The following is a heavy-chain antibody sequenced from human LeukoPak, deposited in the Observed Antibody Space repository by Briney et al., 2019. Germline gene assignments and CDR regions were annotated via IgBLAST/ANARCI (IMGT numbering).Heavy chain of an antibody. CDR2: ISSSGGST. CDR1: GFTFSSSA. CDR3: AKDQALSLSSSRALDY. V-gene: IGHV3-23*01. Sequence: GGSLRLSCAASGFTFSSSAMSWVRQVPGKGLEWVSGISSSGGSTNYADSVRGRFTISRDNSKNTLYVQMNSLRAEDTALYYCAKDQALSLSSSRALDYWGQGTLVTVSS. D-gene: IGHD2-2*01. J-gene: IGHJ4*02.